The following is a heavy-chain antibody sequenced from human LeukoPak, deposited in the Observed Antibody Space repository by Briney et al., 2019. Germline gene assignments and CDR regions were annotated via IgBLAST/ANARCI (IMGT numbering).Heavy chain of an antibody. CDR2: IYTSGST. D-gene: IGHD3-3*01. CDR3: ARDNGLGFFDY. Sequence: SETLSLTCTVSGGSISSYYWSWLRQPAGKGLEWIGRIYTSGSTNYNPSLTSRVTMSVDPSKNQFSLKLSSVTAADTAVYYCARDNGLGFFDYWGQGTLVTVSS. V-gene: IGHV4-4*07. CDR1: GGSISSYY. J-gene: IGHJ4*02.